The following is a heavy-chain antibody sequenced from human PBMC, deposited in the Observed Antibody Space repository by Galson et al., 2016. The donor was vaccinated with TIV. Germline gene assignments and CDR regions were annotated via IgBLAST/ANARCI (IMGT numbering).Heavy chain of an antibody. V-gene: IGHV3-20*04. J-gene: IGHJ4*02. CDR2: INRNGGHT. CDR1: GFTFDDYD. Sequence: SLRISCAASGFTFDDYDMSWVRQAPGKGLEWVSGINRNGGHTAYADSVKGLFTISRDNTKNSLSLQMNILRAEDTAFYFCARDEMTTISAHPDNWGQGTLVTVSS. CDR3: ARDEMTTISAHPDN. D-gene: IGHD5-24*01.